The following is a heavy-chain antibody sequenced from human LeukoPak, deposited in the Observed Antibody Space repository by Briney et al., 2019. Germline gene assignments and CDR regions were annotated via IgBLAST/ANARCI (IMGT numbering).Heavy chain of an antibody. J-gene: IGHJ4*02. CDR3: ATADLCGGGCYYYFDY. V-gene: IGHV1-2*02. CDR2: LNPNSGGA. Sequence: GTSVRVSCKTSVYIFIRYYIHWLRQVPGQGLEWMGWLNPNSGGARYAQKFQGRVAMTRDTSISTVYMELSRLTSDDTAVYYCATADLCGGGCYYYFDYWGEGTLVTVSS. CDR1: VYIFIRYY. D-gene: IGHD2-15*01.